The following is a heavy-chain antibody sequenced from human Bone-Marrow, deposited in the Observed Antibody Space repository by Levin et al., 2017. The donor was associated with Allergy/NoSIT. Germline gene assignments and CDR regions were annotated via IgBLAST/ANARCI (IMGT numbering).Heavy chain of an antibody. CDR2: ISYDGSNK. CDR3: ARGQWDSGYYYMDV. Sequence: GGSLRLSCAASGFTFSSYAMHWVRQAPGKGLEWVAVISYDGSNKYYADSVKGRFTISRDNSKNTLYLQMNSLRAEDTAVYYCARGQWDSGYYYMDVWGKGTTVTVSS. D-gene: IGHD1-26*01. V-gene: IGHV3-30-3*01. CDR1: GFTFSSYA. J-gene: IGHJ6*03.